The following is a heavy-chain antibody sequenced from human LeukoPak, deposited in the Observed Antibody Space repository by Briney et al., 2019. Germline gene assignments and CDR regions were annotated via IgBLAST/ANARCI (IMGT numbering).Heavy chain of an antibody. CDR3: ARHGGYSYGWDWFDP. D-gene: IGHD5-18*01. Sequence: PSQTLSLTCTVSGGSISSGDYYWSWIRQPPGKGLEWIGYIYYSGSTYYNPSLKSRVTISVDTSKNQFSLKLSSVTAADTAVYYCARHGGYSYGWDWFDPWGQGTLVTVSS. CDR1: GGSISSGDYY. CDR2: IYYSGST. J-gene: IGHJ5*02. V-gene: IGHV4-30-4*01.